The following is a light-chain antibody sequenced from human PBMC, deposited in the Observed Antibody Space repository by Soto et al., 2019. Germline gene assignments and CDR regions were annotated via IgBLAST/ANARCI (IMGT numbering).Light chain of an antibody. CDR1: RSNIGAGYD. CDR2: GNS. V-gene: IGLV1-40*01. CDR3: QSYASSLSGWV. Sequence: QSVLTQPPSVSGAPGQRVTISCTGSRSNIGAGYDVHWYQQLPGTAPKLLIYGNSNRPSGVPDRFSGSKSGTSASLAITGLQAEDEADYYCQSYASSLSGWVFGGGTKVTVL. J-gene: IGLJ3*02.